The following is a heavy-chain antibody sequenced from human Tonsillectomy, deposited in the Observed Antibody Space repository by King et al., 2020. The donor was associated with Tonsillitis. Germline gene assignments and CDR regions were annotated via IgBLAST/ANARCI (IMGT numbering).Heavy chain of an antibody. Sequence: VKLVESGGGLVQPGGSLKLSCAASGFTFSGSAMHWVRQASGKGLEWVGRIRSKANSYATAYAASVKGRFTISRDDSKNTAYLQMNSLKSEDTAVYYCTRRGSDYYDSRGSDYWGQGTLVTVSS. V-gene: IGHV3-73*01. CDR2: IRSKANSYAT. J-gene: IGHJ4*02. CDR1: GFTFSGSA. D-gene: IGHD3-22*01. CDR3: TRRGSDYYDSRGSDY.